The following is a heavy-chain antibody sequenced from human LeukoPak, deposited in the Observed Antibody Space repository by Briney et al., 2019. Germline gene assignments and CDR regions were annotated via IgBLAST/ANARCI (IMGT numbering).Heavy chain of an antibody. CDR1: GYTLTNYG. V-gene: IGHV1-18*01. CDR3: ARSPGIAVAGGYFDY. D-gene: IGHD6-19*01. J-gene: IGHJ4*02. Sequence: ASVKVSCKASGYTLTNYGISWVRQAPGQALEWLGWVSVYNGNTKYAQELQGRVTKTTDTPTSTAYMELRSLRSDDTAVYYCARSPGIAVAGGYFDYWGQGTLVTVSS. CDR2: VSVYNGNT.